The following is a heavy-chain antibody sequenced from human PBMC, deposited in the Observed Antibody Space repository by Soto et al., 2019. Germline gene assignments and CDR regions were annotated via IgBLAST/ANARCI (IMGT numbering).Heavy chain of an antibody. Sequence: PGGSLRLSCVASGFSFSDHYMIWIRQAPGKGLEWVAYISVSSDYINYADSVKGRFTMSRDNGKNSVYLHMNSLRAGDTAVYFCVRDADRSDSWWFDLWGQGTQVTVSS. V-gene: IGHV3-11*06. CDR3: VRDADRSDSWWFDL. CDR2: ISVSSDYI. CDR1: GFSFSDHY. D-gene: IGHD6-6*01. J-gene: IGHJ5*02.